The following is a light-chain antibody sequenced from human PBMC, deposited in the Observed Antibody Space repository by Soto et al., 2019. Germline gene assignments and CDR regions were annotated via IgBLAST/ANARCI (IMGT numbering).Light chain of an antibody. J-gene: IGLJ1*01. Sequence: QSVLTQPASVSXSPGQSITISCTGTRRDVGGYNYVSWYQQYPGKSPKLLIYEVTHRPSGVSNRFSGSKSGNTASLTISGLQAEDEADYYCSSYTISNTLPFVFGTGTKLTVL. CDR3: SSYTISNTLPFV. CDR1: RRDVGGYNY. CDR2: EVT. V-gene: IGLV2-14*01.